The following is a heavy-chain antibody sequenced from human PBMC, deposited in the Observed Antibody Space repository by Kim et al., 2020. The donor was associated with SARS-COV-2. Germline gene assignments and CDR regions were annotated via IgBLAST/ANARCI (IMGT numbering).Heavy chain of an antibody. Sequence: SETLSLTCAVYGGSFSGYYWSWIRQPPGKGLEWIGEINHSGSTNYNPSLKSRVTISVDTSKNQFSLKLSSVTAADTAVYYCARGTGDGYNYEGQTRTTYYFDYWGQGTLVTVSS. V-gene: IGHV4-34*01. CDR3: ARGTGDGYNYEGQTRTTYYFDY. CDR1: GGSFSGYY. D-gene: IGHD5-12*01. CDR2: INHSGST. J-gene: IGHJ4*02.